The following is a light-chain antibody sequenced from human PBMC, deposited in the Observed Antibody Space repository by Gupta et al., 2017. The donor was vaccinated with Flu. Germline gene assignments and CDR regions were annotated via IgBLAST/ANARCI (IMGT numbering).Light chain of an antibody. J-gene: IGLJ3*02. CDR1: TSNIGSYY. CDR3: AACDDSLSVWV. Sequence: QSVLTQPPTASGTPGPRVTISCSGSTSNIGSYYVYCYQQLPGTAPKLLIYRNNHRPSGGPDRFSVSNSGTSAALAISGLRSDDEADYYCAACDDSLSVWVFGGGTKLTVL. V-gene: IGLV1-47*01. CDR2: RNN.